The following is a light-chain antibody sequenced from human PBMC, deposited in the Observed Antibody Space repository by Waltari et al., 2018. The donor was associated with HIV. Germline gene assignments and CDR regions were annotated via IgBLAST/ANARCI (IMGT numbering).Light chain of an antibody. CDR1: QSLLHNNGYNY. CDR3: MQALQTPT. CDR2: LGS. J-gene: IGKJ4*01. Sequence: DIVMTQSPLSLPVTPGEPASISCRSSQSLLHNNGYNYLDWYLQKPGQSPQLLIYLGSNRASGVPDRFSGSGAGTDVTLKISRVEAEDVGVYYCMQALQTPTFGGGTKVEIK. V-gene: IGKV2-28*01.